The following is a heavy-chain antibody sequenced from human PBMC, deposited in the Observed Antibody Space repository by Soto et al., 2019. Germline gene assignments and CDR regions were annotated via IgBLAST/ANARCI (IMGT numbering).Heavy chain of an antibody. J-gene: IGHJ4*02. CDR3: ARWDGYGDE. CDR2: LSGGGANT. Sequence: EVQLLESGGGLVQPGGSLRLSCAASGFTFSTYSMAWVRQAPGKGLAWVSGLSGGGANTFYADSVKGRFTISVDKSKNTVYLQMNSLRVVDTAVYYCARWDGYGDEWGQGTLVTVSA. V-gene: IGHV3-23*01. CDR1: GFTFSTYS. D-gene: IGHD5-12*01.